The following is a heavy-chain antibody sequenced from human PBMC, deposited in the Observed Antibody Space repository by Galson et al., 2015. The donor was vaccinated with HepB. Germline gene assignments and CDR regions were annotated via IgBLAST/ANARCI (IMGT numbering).Heavy chain of an antibody. D-gene: IGHD6-19*01. J-gene: IGHJ4*02. CDR1: GFTFSSYG. CDR3: AKDRWVRIAVAHHPPRGY. CDR2: ISYDGSNT. Sequence: SLRLSCAASGFTFSSYGMHWVRQAPGKGLEWVAVISYDGSNTYYADSVKGRFTISRDNSKNTLYLQMNSLRAEDTAVYYCAKDRWVRIAVAHHPPRGYWGQGTLVTVSS. V-gene: IGHV3-30*18.